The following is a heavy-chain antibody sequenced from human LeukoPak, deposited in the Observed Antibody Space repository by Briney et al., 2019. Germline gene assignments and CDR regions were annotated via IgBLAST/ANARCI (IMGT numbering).Heavy chain of an antibody. CDR3: AKGPSIVVVVAALGY. CDR2: ISGSGGST. J-gene: IGHJ4*02. D-gene: IGHD2-15*01. CDR1: GFTFSSYA. V-gene: IGHV3-23*01. Sequence: GGSLRLSCAASGFTFSSYAMSWVRQAPGKGLEWVSAISGSGGSTYYADSVKGRFTISRDNSKNTLYLQMNSPRAEDTAVYYCAKGPSIVVVVAALGYWGQGTLVTVSS.